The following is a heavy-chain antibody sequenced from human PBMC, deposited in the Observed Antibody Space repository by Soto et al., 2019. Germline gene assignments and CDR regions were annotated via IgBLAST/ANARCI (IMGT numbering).Heavy chain of an antibody. CDR3: ARDPNYDILTGANWFDP. Sequence: EVQLVESGGGLVQPGRSLRLSCAASGFIFDDYAMHWVRQVPGKGLEWVSGINWNSGSIGYADSVKGRFTISRDNAKNSLYLQMNNLRIEDTALYYCARDPNYDILTGANWFDPWGQGTLVTVSS. J-gene: IGHJ5*02. CDR2: INWNSGSI. CDR1: GFIFDDYA. D-gene: IGHD3-9*01. V-gene: IGHV3-9*01.